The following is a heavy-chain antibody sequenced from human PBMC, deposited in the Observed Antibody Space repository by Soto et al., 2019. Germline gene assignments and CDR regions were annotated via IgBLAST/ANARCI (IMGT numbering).Heavy chain of an antibody. Sequence: LRLSCAASGFPFSDYYMSWIRQAPGKGLEWVSHITNSGSTKYYADSVKGRFTISRDNAKNSLFLQMNSLRAEDTAVYYCARTLAARFDYWGQGTPVTVSS. D-gene: IGHD6-6*01. CDR1: GFPFSDYY. V-gene: IGHV3-11*01. J-gene: IGHJ4*02. CDR2: ITNSGSTK. CDR3: ARTLAARFDY.